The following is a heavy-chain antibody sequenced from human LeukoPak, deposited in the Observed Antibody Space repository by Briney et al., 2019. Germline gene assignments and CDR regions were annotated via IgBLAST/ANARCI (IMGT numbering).Heavy chain of an antibody. CDR2: IFYSGST. V-gene: IGHV4-59*01. Sequence: SETLSLTCTVSGGSISSYYWSWIRQPPGKGLEWIGYIFYSGSTNYNPSLKSRVTISEDTSKNQFSLKPSSVTAADTAVYYCARSVAAAGTARFDYWGQGTLVTVSS. CDR3: ARSVAAAGTARFDY. J-gene: IGHJ4*02. CDR1: GGSISSYY. D-gene: IGHD6-13*01.